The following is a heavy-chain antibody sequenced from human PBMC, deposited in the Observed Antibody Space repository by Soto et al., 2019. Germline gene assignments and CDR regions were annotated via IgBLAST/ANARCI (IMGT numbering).Heavy chain of an antibody. CDR3: ARGGFAAAIYY. CDR2: IYYSGST. Sequence: PSETLSLTCAVSGVSISSYYWSWIRQPPGKGLEWIGYIYYSGSTNYNPSLKSRVTISVDTSKNQFSLKLSSVTAADTAVYYCARGGFAAAIYYWGQGTLVTVSS. CDR1: GVSISSYY. D-gene: IGHD2-2*01. J-gene: IGHJ4*02. V-gene: IGHV4-59*01.